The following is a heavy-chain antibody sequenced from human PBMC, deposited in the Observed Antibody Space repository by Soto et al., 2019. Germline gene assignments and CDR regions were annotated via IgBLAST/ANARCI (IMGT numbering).Heavy chain of an antibody. D-gene: IGHD3-22*01. J-gene: IGHJ3*02. V-gene: IGHV4-31*03. CDR3: ARIAYYDSSGYYDEDAFDI. Sequence: SETLSLTCTVSGGSISSGGYYCSWIRQPPGKGLEWIGYIYYSGSIYYNPSLKSRVTISVDTSKNQFSLKLSSVTAADTAVYYCARIAYYDSSGYYDEDAFDIWGQGTMVTVSS. CDR2: IYYSGSI. CDR1: GGSISSGGYY.